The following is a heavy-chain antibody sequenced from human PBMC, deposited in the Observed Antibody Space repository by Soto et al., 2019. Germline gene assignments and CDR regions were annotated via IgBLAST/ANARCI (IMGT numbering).Heavy chain of an antibody. Sequence: QLLESGSGLVKPSQTLSLTCAVSGGSISSGGYSWSWIRQPPGKGLEWIGYIYHSGSTYYNPSLKSRVTISVDRSKNQFSLKLSSVTAADTAVYYCASDYVDAFDIWGQGTMVTVSS. D-gene: IGHD3-16*01. V-gene: IGHV4-30-2*01. CDR2: IYHSGST. CDR3: ASDYVDAFDI. CDR1: GGSISSGGYS. J-gene: IGHJ3*02.